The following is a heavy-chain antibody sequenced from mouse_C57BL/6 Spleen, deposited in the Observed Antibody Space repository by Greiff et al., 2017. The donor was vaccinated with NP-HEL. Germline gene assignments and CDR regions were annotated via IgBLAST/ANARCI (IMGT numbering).Heavy chain of an antibody. D-gene: IGHD2-3*01. Sequence: EVQLVESGGGLVQPGGSLKLSCAASGFTFSDYYMYWVRQTPEKRLEWVAYISNGGGSTYYPDTVKGRFTISRDNAKNTLYLQMSRLKSEDTAMYYCARQGGYSYYAMDYWGQGTSVTVSS. CDR1: GFTFSDYY. CDR2: ISNGGGST. J-gene: IGHJ4*01. V-gene: IGHV5-12*01. CDR3: ARQGGYSYYAMDY.